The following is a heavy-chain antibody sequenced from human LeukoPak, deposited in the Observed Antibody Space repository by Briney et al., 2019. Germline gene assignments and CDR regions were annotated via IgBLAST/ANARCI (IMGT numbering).Heavy chain of an antibody. V-gene: IGHV4-59*01. Sequence: KTSETLSLTCTVSGGSISSYYWSWIRQPPGKGLEWIGYIYYSGSTNYNPSLKSRVTISVDTSKNQFSLKLSSVTAADTAVYYCACECGDYWGQGTLVTVSS. J-gene: IGHJ4*02. D-gene: IGHD3-3*01. CDR2: IYYSGST. CDR1: GGSISSYY. CDR3: ACECGDY.